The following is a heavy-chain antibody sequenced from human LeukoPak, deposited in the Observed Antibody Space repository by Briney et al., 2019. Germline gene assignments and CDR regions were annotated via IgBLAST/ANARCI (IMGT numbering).Heavy chain of an antibody. Sequence: PGGSLRLSCSASGFTFSSYAMHWVRQAPGKGLEYVSAISSNGGSTYYADSVKGRFTISRDNSKNTLYLQMNSLRAEDTAVYYCAKVRRSMVRGVISGLDYWGQGTLVTVSS. J-gene: IGHJ4*02. CDR3: AKVRRSMVRGVISGLDY. CDR2: ISSNGGST. CDR1: GFTFSSYA. V-gene: IGHV3-64*04. D-gene: IGHD3-10*01.